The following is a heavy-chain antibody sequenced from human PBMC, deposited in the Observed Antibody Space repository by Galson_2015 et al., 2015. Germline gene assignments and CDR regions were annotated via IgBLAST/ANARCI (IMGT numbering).Heavy chain of an antibody. CDR1: GFTFSSYA. CDR2: INSDGSST. V-gene: IGHV3-74*01. J-gene: IGHJ2*01. CDR3: ARNGVVTGYWYFDL. Sequence: SLRLSCAASGFTFSSYAMHWVRQAPGKGLVWVSRINSDGSSTSYADSVKGRFTISRDNAKNTLYLQMNSLRAEDTAVYYCARNGVVTGYWYFDLWGRGTLVTVSS. D-gene: IGHD4-23*01.